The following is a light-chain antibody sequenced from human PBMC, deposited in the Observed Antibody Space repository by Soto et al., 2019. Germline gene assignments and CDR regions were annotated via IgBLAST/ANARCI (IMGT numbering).Light chain of an antibody. V-gene: IGLV2-23*02. Sequence: SPAPPPSLSWSPGPSITLSFAGKRSYVGAYNLVSWYQQHPGKAPKLIICEVNTRPSGISNRFSGSKSGDTASLTISGLQAEDEADYFCCSYAGTVAYVFGTGTKVTVL. CDR3: CSYAGTVAYV. CDR1: RSYVGAYNL. J-gene: IGLJ1*01. CDR2: EVN.